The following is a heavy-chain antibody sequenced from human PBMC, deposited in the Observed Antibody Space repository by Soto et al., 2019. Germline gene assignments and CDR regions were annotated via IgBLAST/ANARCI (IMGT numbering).Heavy chain of an antibody. CDR1: GGSISSGGYY. Sequence: QVQLQESGPGLVKPSQTLSLTCTVSGGSISSGGYYWSWIRQHPGKGMEWIGYIYYSGSTYYNPSPKSRVTISVDTSKNQFALKLSSVTAADTAVYYGARDWAYGSGSFHYYGMDVWGQGTTVTVSS. CDR2: IYYSGST. V-gene: IGHV4-31*03. D-gene: IGHD3-10*01. J-gene: IGHJ6*02. CDR3: ARDWAYGSGSFHYYGMDV.